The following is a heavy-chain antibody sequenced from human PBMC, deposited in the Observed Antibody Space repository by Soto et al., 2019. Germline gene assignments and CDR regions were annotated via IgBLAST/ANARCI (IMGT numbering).Heavy chain of an antibody. Sequence: PGGSLRLSCAASGFTFSSYGMHWVRQAPGKGLEWVAVISYDGSNKYYADSVKGRFTISRDNSKNTLYLQMNSLRAEDTAVYYCAKRVCRYRSSLGAFHIWGPGTMVTGS. CDR1: GFTFSSYG. CDR2: ISYDGSNK. J-gene: IGHJ3*02. D-gene: IGHD6-13*01. CDR3: AKRVCRYRSSLGAFHI. V-gene: IGHV3-30*18.